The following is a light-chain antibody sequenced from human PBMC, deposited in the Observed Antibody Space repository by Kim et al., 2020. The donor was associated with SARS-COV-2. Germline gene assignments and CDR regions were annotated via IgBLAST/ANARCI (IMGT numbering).Light chain of an antibody. J-gene: IGLJ3*02. CDR2: STN. Sequence: PGGTVTLTCASSTGVVTNDYYSNWFQQKPGQAPMALIYSTNPRHSLTPARFSGSLLGGKAALTLSGVQPEDEAEYYCRLYYGGGWAFGGGTQLTVL. CDR3: RLYYGGGWA. CDR1: TGVVTNDYY. V-gene: IGLV7-43*01.